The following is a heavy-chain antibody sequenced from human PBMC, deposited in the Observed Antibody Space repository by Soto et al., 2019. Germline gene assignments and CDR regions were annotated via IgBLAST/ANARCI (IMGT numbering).Heavy chain of an antibody. CDR3: ARHKDYGDSPVGDYDP. Sequence: QVQLQQWGAGLLKPSETLSLTCAVYGGSFSGYYWSWIRQPPGKGLEWIGEINHSGSTNYNPSLTSRVTISVDTSKNQFSLKLSSVTAADTAVYYCARHKDYGDSPVGDYDPWGQGTLVTVSS. CDR2: INHSGST. CDR1: GGSFSGYY. J-gene: IGHJ5*02. D-gene: IGHD4-17*01. V-gene: IGHV4-34*01.